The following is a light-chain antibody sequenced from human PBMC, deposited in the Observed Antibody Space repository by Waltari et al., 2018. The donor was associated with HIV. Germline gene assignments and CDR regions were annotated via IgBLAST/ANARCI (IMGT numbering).Light chain of an antibody. Sequence: NVMTQSPATLSVSPGERVTFTCRASQNVKKNVARYQQKPGQAPRLLISGASSRAPGVPAAFSGGGSGTDFTFTISSLQSEDLAVYFCQQYANWPFTFGQGTRLEI. J-gene: IGKJ5*01. CDR3: QQYANWPFT. V-gene: IGKV3-15*01. CDR2: GAS. CDR1: QNVKKN.